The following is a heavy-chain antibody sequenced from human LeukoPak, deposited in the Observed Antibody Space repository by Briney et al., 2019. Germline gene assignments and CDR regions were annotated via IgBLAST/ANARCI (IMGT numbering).Heavy chain of an antibody. CDR3: ATHLGYCSGGSCVADY. J-gene: IGHJ4*02. CDR1: GGSISSSSYY. Sequence: SETLSLTCTVSGGSISSSSYYWSWIRQPPGKGLEWIGNIYYGGSTYYNPSLKSRVTISVDTSKNQFSLKLSSVTAADTAVYYCATHLGYCSGGSCVADYWGQGTLVTVSS. V-gene: IGHV4-39*01. D-gene: IGHD2-15*01. CDR2: IYYGGST.